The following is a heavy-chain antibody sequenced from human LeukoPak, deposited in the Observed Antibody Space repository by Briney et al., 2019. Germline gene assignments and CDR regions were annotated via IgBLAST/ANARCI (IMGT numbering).Heavy chain of an antibody. V-gene: IGHV4-59*01. CDR1: GGSISSYY. Sequence: NTSETLSLTCTVSGGSISSYYWSWIRQPPGKGLEWIGYIYYSGSTNYNPSLKSRVTISVDTSKNQFSLKLSSVTAADTAMYYCATLAYCGGDCYWGGWFDPWGQGTLVTVSS. CDR2: IYYSGST. D-gene: IGHD2-21*01. J-gene: IGHJ5*02. CDR3: ATLAYCGGDCYWGGWFDP.